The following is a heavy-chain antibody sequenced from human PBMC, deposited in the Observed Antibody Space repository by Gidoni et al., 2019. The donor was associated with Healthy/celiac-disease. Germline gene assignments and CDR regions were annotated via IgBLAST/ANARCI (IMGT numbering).Heavy chain of an antibody. J-gene: IGHJ3*02. V-gene: IGHV4-59*01. D-gene: IGHD3-22*01. CDR2: IYDSGST. Sequence: QVQLQESGPGLVKPSETLSLPCTVSGGSISSYSWSWLRQPPGKGLDWIGYIYDSGSTNYNPSLKIRVTISVDTSKNQFSLKRSSVTAADTAVYYCARDSSGYPYAFDIWGQGTMVTVSS. CDR1: GGSISSYS. CDR3: ARDSSGYPYAFDI.